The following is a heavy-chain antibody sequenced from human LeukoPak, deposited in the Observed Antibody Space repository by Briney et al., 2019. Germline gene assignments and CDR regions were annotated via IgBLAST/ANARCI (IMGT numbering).Heavy chain of an antibody. CDR3: AKDLSGQLPNYYYGMDV. D-gene: IGHD2-2*01. CDR2: ISWNSYSI. J-gene: IGHJ6*02. Sequence: SLRLSCVVSGLRFDDYTMHWVRQTPGKGLEWVSGISWNSYSIGYADSVKGRFTISRDNAKNSLYLQMNSLRVEDTALYYCAKDLSGQLPNYYYGMDVWGRGTTVTVSS. CDR1: GLRFDDYT. V-gene: IGHV3-9*01.